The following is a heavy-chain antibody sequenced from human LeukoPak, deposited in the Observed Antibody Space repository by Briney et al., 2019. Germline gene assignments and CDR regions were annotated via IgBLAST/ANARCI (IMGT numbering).Heavy chain of an antibody. Sequence: GGSLRLSCAASGFTFSSYGMHWVRQAPGKGLEWVAVISYDGSNKYYADSVKGRFTISRDNSKSTLYLQMNSLRAEDTAVYYCAKDAAEYYYDSSGYLNWFDPWGQGTLVTVSS. D-gene: IGHD3-22*01. CDR3: AKDAAEYYYDSSGYLNWFDP. V-gene: IGHV3-30*18. CDR2: ISYDGSNK. CDR1: GFTFSSYG. J-gene: IGHJ5*02.